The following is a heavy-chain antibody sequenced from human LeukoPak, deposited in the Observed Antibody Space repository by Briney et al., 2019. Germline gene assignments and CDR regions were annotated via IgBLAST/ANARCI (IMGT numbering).Heavy chain of an antibody. CDR2: IYHSGST. D-gene: IGHD3-16*02. CDR1: GGSISSGGYS. CDR3: ARAVGFGGVIVHHFDY. Sequence: PSQTLSLTFAVSGGSISSGGYSWSWIRQPPGKGLEWIGYIYHSGSTYYNPSLKSRVTISVDRSKNQFSLKLSSVTAADTAVYYCARAVGFGGVIVHHFDYWGQGTLVTVSS. J-gene: IGHJ4*02. V-gene: IGHV4-30-2*01.